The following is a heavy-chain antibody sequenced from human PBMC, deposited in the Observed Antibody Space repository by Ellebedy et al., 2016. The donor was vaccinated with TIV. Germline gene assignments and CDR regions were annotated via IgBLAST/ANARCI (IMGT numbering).Heavy chain of an antibody. J-gene: IGHJ4*02. V-gene: IGHV3-48*04. CDR3: ASHDYDFWTPLDY. D-gene: IGHD3-3*01. CDR1: GFTFSSYW. CDR2: ISSSGSTI. Sequence: GESLKISXAASGFTFSSYWMSWVRQAPGKGLEWVSYISSSGSTIYYADSVKGRFTISRDNAKNSLYLQMNSLRAEDTAVYYCASHDYDFWTPLDYWGQGTLVTVSS.